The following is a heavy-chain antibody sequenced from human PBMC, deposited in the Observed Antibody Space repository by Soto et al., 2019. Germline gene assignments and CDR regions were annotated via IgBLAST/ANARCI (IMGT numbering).Heavy chain of an antibody. V-gene: IGHV3-33*01. Sequence: LRLSCAASGFTFSSYGMHWVRQAPGKGLEWVAVIWYDGTNKYYADSVKGRFTISRDNSKNTLYLHMNSLRAEDTAVYYCARELHSSTWPNFDFWGQGALVTVSS. D-gene: IGHD6-13*01. CDR1: GFTFSSYG. J-gene: IGHJ4*02. CDR2: IWYDGTNK. CDR3: ARELHSSTWPNFDF.